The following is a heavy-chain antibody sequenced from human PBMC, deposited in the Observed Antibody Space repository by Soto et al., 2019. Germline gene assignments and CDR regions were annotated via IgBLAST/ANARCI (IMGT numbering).Heavy chain of an antibody. Sequence: PSETLSLTCTVSGGSISSYYWSWIRQPPGKGLEWIGYIYYSGSINYNPSLKSRVTISVDTTKNQFSLKLSSVTAADTAVYYCARYSSSSSWLDPWGQGTLDTVSS. V-gene: IGHV4-59*01. J-gene: IGHJ5*02. D-gene: IGHD6-6*01. CDR3: ARYSSSSSWLDP. CDR1: GGSISSYY. CDR2: IYYSGSI.